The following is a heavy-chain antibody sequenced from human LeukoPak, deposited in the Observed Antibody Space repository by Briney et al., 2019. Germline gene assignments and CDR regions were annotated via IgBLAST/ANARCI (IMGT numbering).Heavy chain of an antibody. D-gene: IGHD6-13*01. Sequence: SETLSLTCTVSGGSIRSSSYYWGWIRQPPGKGLEWIGTFYYSGNTYYNPSLKSRVTISVDTSKNQFSLKLSSVTAADTAVYYCARSGPGYSSSPVDSWGQGTLVTVSS. CDR3: ARSGPGYSSSPVDS. V-gene: IGHV4-39*01. CDR2: FYYSGNT. CDR1: GGSIRSSSYY. J-gene: IGHJ4*02.